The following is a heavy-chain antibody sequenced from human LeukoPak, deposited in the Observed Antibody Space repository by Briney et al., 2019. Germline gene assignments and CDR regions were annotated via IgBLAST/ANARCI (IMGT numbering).Heavy chain of an antibody. CDR1: GGSISSYY. CDR3: ARYEHLPAAGIYY. V-gene: IGHV4-4*07. D-gene: IGHD6-13*01. Sequence: SETLSLTCTVSGGSISSYYWSWIRQPAGKGLEWIGRIYTSGSTNYNPSLKSRVTISVDTSKNQLSLKLSSVTAADTAVYYCARYEHLPAAGIYYWGQGTLVTVSS. J-gene: IGHJ4*02. CDR2: IYTSGST.